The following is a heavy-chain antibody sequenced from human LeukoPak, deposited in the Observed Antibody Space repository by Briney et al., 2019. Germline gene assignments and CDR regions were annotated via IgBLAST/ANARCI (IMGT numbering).Heavy chain of an antibody. CDR2: ISTSSSTI. CDR3: AREEGYCSGASCYPY. J-gene: IGHJ4*02. V-gene: IGHV3-48*02. CDR1: GHTFTRYS. D-gene: IGHD2-15*01. Sequence: SLRLSPAAPGHTFTRYSMNRLPQPPPQGLDSVSYISTSSSTIYYADSVKGRFTISRDNAKNSLYLQMNSLRDEDTAVYYCAREEGYCSGASCYPYWGQGTLVTVSS.